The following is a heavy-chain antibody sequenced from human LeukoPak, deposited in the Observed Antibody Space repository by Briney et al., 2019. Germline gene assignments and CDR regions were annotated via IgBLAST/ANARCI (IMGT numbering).Heavy chain of an antibody. CDR1: GGSISSSIYH. V-gene: IGHV4-39*01. CDR3: ARQGSSWIDY. D-gene: IGHD6-13*01. Sequence: SETLSLTRTVSGGSISSSIYHWGWIRQPPGKGLEWIGSIYYSGTTYYNPSLKSRVTISVDTYKNQFSLKLSSVTAADTAVYYCARQGSSWIDYWGQGTLVTVSS. CDR2: IYYSGTT. J-gene: IGHJ4*02.